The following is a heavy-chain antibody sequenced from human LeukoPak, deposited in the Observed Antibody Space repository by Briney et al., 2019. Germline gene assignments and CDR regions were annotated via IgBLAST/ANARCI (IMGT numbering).Heavy chain of an antibody. CDR3: ARERYLPSGGYYYMDV. V-gene: IGHV3-23*01. Sequence: PGGSLRLSCAASGFTFSSYAMSWVRQAPGKGLEWVSAISGSGGSTYYADSVKGRFTISRDNSKNTLYLQMNSLRAEDSAVYYCARERYLPSGGYYYMDVWGKGTTVTVSS. CDR1: GFTFSSYA. J-gene: IGHJ6*03. D-gene: IGHD5-12*01. CDR2: ISGSGGST.